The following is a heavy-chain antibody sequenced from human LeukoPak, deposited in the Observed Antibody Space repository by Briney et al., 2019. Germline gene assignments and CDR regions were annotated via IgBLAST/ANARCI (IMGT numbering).Heavy chain of an antibody. D-gene: IGHD4-17*01. CDR1: GGSISSSSYY. Sequence: SETLSLTCTVSGGSISSSSYYWGWIRQPPGKGLEWIGSIYYSGSTYYNPSLKSRVTISVDTSKNQFSLKLSSVTAADTAVYYCARKGGTYGDYAAGYWGQGTLVTVSS. V-gene: IGHV4-39*01. J-gene: IGHJ4*02. CDR2: IYYSGST. CDR3: ARKGGTYGDYAAGY.